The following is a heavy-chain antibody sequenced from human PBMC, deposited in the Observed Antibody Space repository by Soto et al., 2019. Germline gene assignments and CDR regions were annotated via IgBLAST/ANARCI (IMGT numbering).Heavy chain of an antibody. CDR2: VNPIVSMS. CDR1: GDTFNFYS. V-gene: IGHV1-69*02. J-gene: IGHJ4*02. Sequence: QVQLVQSGAEVKRHGSSVKVSCKASGDTFNFYSINWVRQAPGLGLEWMGRVNPIVSMSNYAQKFQGRVTXTXDXPTSTAYMELSSLRSEDTAIYYCASSYGSGYRAFDYWGQGALVTVSS. D-gene: IGHD3-10*01. CDR3: ASSYGSGYRAFDY.